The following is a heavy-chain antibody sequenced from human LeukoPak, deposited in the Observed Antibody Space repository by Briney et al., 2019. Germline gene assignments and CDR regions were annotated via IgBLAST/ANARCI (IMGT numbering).Heavy chain of an antibody. J-gene: IGHJ3*02. CDR3: ARGGLAYYYDTTGPRGAFDI. CDR1: GYTFTSYD. Sequence: ASVKVSCKASGYTFTSYDINWVRQATGQGLEWMGWMNPNSGNTGYAQKFQGRVTITRNTSISTAYMELSSLRSEDTAVYYCARGGLAYYYDTTGPRGAFDIWGQGTMVTVSS. D-gene: IGHD3-22*01. V-gene: IGHV1-8*03. CDR2: MNPNSGNT.